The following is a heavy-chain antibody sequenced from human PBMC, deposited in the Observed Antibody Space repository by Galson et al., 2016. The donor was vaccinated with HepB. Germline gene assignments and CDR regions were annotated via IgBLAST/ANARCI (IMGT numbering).Heavy chain of an antibody. J-gene: IGHJ6*02. D-gene: IGHD3-3*01. Sequence: SLRLSCAASGFTFSDYAIHWVRQAPGKGLEWVAVIWYDGNNKFYSDSVKGRFIVSRDNSSSLFYLQMNSLRGEDTALYYCARSGDFRSGYSGYGMDVWGQGTTVTVSS. CDR2: IWYDGNNK. CDR3: ARSGDFRSGYSGYGMDV. V-gene: IGHV3-33*01. CDR1: GFTFSDYA.